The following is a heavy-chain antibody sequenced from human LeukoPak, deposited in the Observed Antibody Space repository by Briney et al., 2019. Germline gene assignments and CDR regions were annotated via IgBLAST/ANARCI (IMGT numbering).Heavy chain of an antibody. CDR3: ARAAGWFDP. CDR1: GGSFSGYY. J-gene: IGHJ5*02. V-gene: IGHV3-11*01. CDR2: ISSSGTTI. Sequence: LSLTCAVYGGSFSGYYWSWIRQAPGKGLEWVSYISSSGTTIYSADSVKGRFTISRDNAKNSLYLQMNSLRAEDTAVYYCARAAGWFDPWGQGTLVTVSS. D-gene: IGHD6-19*01.